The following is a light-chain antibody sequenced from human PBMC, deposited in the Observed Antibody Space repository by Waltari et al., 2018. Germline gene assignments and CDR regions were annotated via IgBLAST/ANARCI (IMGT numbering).Light chain of an antibody. V-gene: IGKV3-15*01. CDR2: GAS. CDR3: QQYNNWPET. J-gene: IGKJ1*01. CDR1: PSIGSN. Sequence: DIVMTQSPATLSVSPGERATLACRASPSIGSNLAWYQPKPGQAPRFLIYGASTRATGIPVRFSGSGSGTEFTLTISSLQSADFAVYFCQQYNNWPETFGQGTKVEIK.